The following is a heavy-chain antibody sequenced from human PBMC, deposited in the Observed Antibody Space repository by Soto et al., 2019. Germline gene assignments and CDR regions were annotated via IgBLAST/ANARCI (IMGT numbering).Heavy chain of an antibody. Sequence: TLSLTCSVSGASINNFAYYWGWIRQPPGKGLEWIGTVYYNENTYYNPSLKSRVAISVDTAKNQFSLNLRSVTAADTAIYFCARRERYYGSPGWFDPWGQGTLVTVSS. CDR3: ARRERYYGSPGWFDP. CDR2: VYYNENT. V-gene: IGHV4-39*01. J-gene: IGHJ5*01. CDR1: GASINNFAYY. D-gene: IGHD3-10*01.